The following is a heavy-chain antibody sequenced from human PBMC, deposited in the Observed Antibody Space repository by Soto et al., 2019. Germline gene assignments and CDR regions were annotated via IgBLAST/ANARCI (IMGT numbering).Heavy chain of an antibody. CDR3: ARVIINYNIVTGYYGADY. V-gene: IGHV1-18*01. CDR1: GYTFTNFG. D-gene: IGHD3-9*01. CDR2: ISAYNGYA. Sequence: ASVKVSCKASGYTFTNFGISWVRQAPGQGLEWMGWISAYNGYANYAQKLQGRVTMTTDTPTTTASMELRSLRSDDTAVYYCARVIINYNIVTGYYGADYWGQGTLVTVSS. J-gene: IGHJ4*02.